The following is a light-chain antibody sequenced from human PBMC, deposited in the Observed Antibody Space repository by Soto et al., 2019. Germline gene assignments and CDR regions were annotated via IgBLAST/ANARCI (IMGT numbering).Light chain of an antibody. CDR1: QSVSSN. J-gene: IGKJ4*01. V-gene: IGKV3D-15*01. CDR2: GAS. CDR3: QQYNIWPLT. Sequence: EIVMTQSPATLSVSPGERATLSCRASQSVSSNSAWYQQKPGQAPRLLIYGASIKATGIPARFSGGGYGTEFTLTISSLQSEDFAVYYCQQYNIWPLTFGGGTKVDIK.